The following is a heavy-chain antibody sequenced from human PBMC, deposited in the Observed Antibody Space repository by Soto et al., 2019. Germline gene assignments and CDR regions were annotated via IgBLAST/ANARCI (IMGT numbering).Heavy chain of an antibody. CDR1: GYIFTNHY. Sequence: QVQLVQSGAEVKKPGASVKVSCKASGYIFTNHYIHWARQAPGQGLEWMGIINPSGGSTNYLQKFQGRITMTRDTSTSTVYMELSSLRSEDTAVYFCARADYYDSSGFYYDCWGQGTLVTVSS. D-gene: IGHD3-22*01. J-gene: IGHJ4*02. CDR2: INPSGGST. V-gene: IGHV1-46*01. CDR3: ARADYYDSSGFYYDC.